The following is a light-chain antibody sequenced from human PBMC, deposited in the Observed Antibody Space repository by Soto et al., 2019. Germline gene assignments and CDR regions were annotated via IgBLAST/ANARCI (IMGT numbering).Light chain of an antibody. J-gene: IGLJ1*01. CDR1: SSDVGGYNY. CDR3: SSYTSSSNYV. CDR2: EVS. Sequence: QSVLTQPASVSGSPGQSITIYFTGTSSDVGGYNYVSWYQQHPAKAPKLMIFEVSNRPSGISNRFSGSKSGNTASLTISGLQAEDEADYYCSSYTSSSNYVFGTGTKVT. V-gene: IGLV2-14*01.